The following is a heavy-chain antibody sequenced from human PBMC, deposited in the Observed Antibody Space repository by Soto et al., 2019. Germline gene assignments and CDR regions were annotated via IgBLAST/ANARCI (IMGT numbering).Heavy chain of an antibody. D-gene: IGHD1-26*01. V-gene: IGHV4-31*03. J-gene: IGHJ3*02. Sequence: QAQLQESGPGLVKSSQTLSLTCTVSGGSISTGGYYWSWIRQRPGRGLEWIGYIYHSGMTFSNPSLQSRVDISIDTSQNQFSLKLSSVTAADTAVYYCATVRWELHDAFDIWGHGTMVSVSS. CDR2: IYHSGMT. CDR1: GGSISTGGYY. CDR3: ATVRWELHDAFDI.